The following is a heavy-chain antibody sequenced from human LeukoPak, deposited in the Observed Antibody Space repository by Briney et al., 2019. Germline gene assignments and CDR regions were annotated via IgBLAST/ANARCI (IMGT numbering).Heavy chain of an antibody. V-gene: IGHV3-7*01. CDR2: IKQDGSEK. J-gene: IGHJ4*02. CDR1: GFTFSSHW. Sequence: GGSLRLSCAASGFTFSSHWMSWVRQAPGKGREWVANIKQDGSEKYYVDSVKGRFTISRDNAKNSLFLQMNSLRAEDTAVYYCAREPHIAVVTHFDYWGQGTLVTVSS. CDR3: AREPHIAVVTHFDY. D-gene: IGHD6-19*01.